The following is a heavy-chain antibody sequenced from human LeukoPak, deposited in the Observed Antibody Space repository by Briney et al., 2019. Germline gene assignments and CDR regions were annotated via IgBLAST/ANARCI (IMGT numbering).Heavy chain of an antibody. CDR2: IYHSGST. J-gene: IGHJ3*02. D-gene: IGHD3-22*01. CDR1: GYSISSGYY. V-gene: IGHV4-38-2*02. CDR3: ATFPITMKAFDI. Sequence: PSETLSLTCTVSGYSISSGYYWGWIRQPPGKGLEWIGSIYHSGSTYYNPSLKSRVTISVDTSKNQSSLKLSSVTAADTAVYYCATFPITMKAFDIWGQGTMVTVSS.